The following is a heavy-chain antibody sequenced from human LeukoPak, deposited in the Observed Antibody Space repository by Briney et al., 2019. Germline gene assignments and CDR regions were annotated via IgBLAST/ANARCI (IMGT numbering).Heavy chain of an antibody. CDR1: GGSIGSGGNY. CDR2: IYYSGNT. J-gene: IGHJ4*02. Sequence: SETLSLTCTVSGGSIGSGGNYWSWIRQHPGKGLELIGYIYYSGNTYYNPSLKSRAIISVDMSQNHFSLKLSSVNVADTAVYYCARVSVYGDYGAYYFDSWGQGTLVTVSS. V-gene: IGHV4-31*03. CDR3: ARVSVYGDYGAYYFDS. D-gene: IGHD4-17*01.